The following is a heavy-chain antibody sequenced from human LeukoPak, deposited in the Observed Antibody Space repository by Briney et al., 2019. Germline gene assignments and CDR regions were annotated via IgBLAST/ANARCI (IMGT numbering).Heavy chain of an antibody. Sequence: PSETLSLTCTVSGGSISSFYWSWIRQPPGKGLEWIGYIHSSGSTNYNPPLKSRVTTSVDTSKNQFSLNLISVTAADTAVYYCAGTTRWLQFSYWGQGTLVTVSS. V-gene: IGHV4-4*09. CDR1: GGSISSFY. J-gene: IGHJ4*02. CDR2: IHSSGST. CDR3: AGTTRWLQFSY. D-gene: IGHD5-24*01.